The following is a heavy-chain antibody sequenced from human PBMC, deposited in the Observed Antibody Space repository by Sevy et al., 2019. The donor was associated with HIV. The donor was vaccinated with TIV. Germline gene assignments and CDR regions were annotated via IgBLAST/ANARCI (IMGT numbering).Heavy chain of an antibody. J-gene: IGHJ3*02. D-gene: IGHD3-3*01. V-gene: IGHV3-11*01. CDR3: ARAYDFWSGYSDAFDI. Sequence: GGSLRLSCAASGFTFSDYYMSRIRQAPGKGLEWVSYISSSGSTIYYADSAKGRFTISRDNAKKSLYLQMNSLRADDTAVYYCARAYDFWSGYSDAFDIWGQGTMVTVSS. CDR1: GFTFSDYY. CDR2: ISSSGSTI.